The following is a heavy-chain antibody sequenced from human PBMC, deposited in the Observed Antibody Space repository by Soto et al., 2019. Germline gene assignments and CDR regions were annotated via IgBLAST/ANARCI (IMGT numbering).Heavy chain of an antibody. CDR3: VRGIYPSSAGGPFDL. D-gene: IGHD5-12*01. J-gene: IGHJ4*02. V-gene: IGHV3-23*01. CDR2: ITASGDTT. CDR1: GFVFSKYA. Sequence: EVHLLESGGGLVQSGGSLTVSCTASGFVFSKYAVTWVRQAPGRGLEWVSAITASGDTTYYADSVKGRFTISRDNSRDNLFLHMTSLRADDTARYFCVRGIYPSSAGGPFDLWGQGTLVTVSS.